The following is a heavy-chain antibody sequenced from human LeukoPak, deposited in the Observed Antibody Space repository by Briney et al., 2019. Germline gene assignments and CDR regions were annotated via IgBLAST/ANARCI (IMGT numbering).Heavy chain of an antibody. Sequence: ASVKVSCKASGGTFSSYAISWVRQAPGQGLEWMGGIIPIFGTASYAQKFQGRVTITADKSTSTAYMELSSLRSEDTAVYYCARDPTGYCSSTSCSDAFDIWGQGTMVTVSS. CDR1: GGTFSSYA. J-gene: IGHJ3*02. CDR3: ARDPTGYCSSTSCSDAFDI. D-gene: IGHD2-2*01. CDR2: IIPIFGTA. V-gene: IGHV1-69*06.